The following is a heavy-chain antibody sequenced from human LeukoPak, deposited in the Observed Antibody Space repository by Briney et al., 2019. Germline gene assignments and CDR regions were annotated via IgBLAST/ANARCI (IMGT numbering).Heavy chain of an antibody. D-gene: IGHD3-22*01. V-gene: IGHV3-21*01. CDR3: ARSGYYDSSGLGH. CDR1: EFSFSDYS. CDR2: ISSSSSYI. J-gene: IGHJ4*02. Sequence: GGSLRLSCAASEFSFSDYSMNWVRQAPGKGLEWVSSISSSSSYIYYADSVKGRFTISRDNAKKSLYLQMNSLRAEDMAVYYCARSGYYDSSGLGHWGQGTLVTVSS.